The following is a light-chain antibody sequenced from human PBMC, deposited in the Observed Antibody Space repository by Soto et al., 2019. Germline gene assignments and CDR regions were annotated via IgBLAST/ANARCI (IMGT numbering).Light chain of an antibody. J-gene: IGKJ3*01. CDR1: QDISNY. V-gene: IGKV1-33*01. CDR3: QQRSNWPFT. Sequence: DIQLTQSPSFLSASVGDRVTITCQASQDISNYLHWFQQKPGKAPQLLIFDVSNLQTGVPSRFSGGGSGTDFALTISSLEPEDIAVYYCQQRSNWPFTFGPGTKVDIK. CDR2: DVS.